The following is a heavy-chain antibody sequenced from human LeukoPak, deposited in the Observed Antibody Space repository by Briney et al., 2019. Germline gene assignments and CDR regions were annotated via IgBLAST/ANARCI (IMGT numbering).Heavy chain of an antibody. D-gene: IGHD7-27*01. Sequence: ASVKVSCKASGYTFTGYYMHWVRQAPGQGPEWMGWINPNSAGTNYAQKFQGRVTMTRDTSITTAYMELSRLRSDDTAVYYCARGPHWDPHFDYWGQGTLVTVSS. CDR1: GYTFTGYY. V-gene: IGHV1-2*02. CDR3: ARGPHWDPHFDY. CDR2: INPNSAGT. J-gene: IGHJ4*02.